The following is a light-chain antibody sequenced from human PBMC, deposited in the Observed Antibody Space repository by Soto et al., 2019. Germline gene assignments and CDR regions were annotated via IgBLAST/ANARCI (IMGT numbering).Light chain of an antibody. CDR2: EVN. CDR3: SLYTSSSTLVV. J-gene: IGLJ2*01. Sequence: QSALTQPPSASGSPGQSVTISCTGTSSDIGGYNSVSWYQQHPGKAPRLMIYEVNKRPSGVPDRFSGSKSGYTASLTVSGLQTEDEAFYYCSLYTSSSTLVVFGGGTQLTVL. CDR1: SSDIGGYNS. V-gene: IGLV2-8*01.